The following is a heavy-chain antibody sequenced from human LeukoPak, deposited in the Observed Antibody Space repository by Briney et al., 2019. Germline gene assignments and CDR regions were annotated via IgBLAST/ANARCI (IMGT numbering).Heavy chain of an antibody. J-gene: IGHJ4*02. D-gene: IGHD3-22*01. Sequence: SGGSLRLSCGGSGFSLTGFPMSWIRHAPGKGLEWVAYIKADGTEKYYLDSVRGRFTISRDSAKNSLFLQMDSLGTDDTAVYYCARSIAMIPEDYWGPGTLVTVSS. CDR3: ARSIAMIPEDY. CDR1: GFSLTGFP. CDR2: IKADGTEK. V-gene: IGHV3-7*04.